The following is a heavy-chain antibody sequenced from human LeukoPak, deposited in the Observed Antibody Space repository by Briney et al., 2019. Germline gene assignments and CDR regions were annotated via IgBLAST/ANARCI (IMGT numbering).Heavy chain of an antibody. D-gene: IGHD4-11*01. Sequence: GGSLRLSCAASGFTFSHSYIHWVRQAPGKGLVWVSRIDIDGNTVYADPVKGRFTISRDNAKSTLYLEMNSLRAEDTAVYYCARDMDYNLDYWGPGTLVTVSP. CDR2: IDIDGNT. CDR3: ARDMDYNLDY. J-gene: IGHJ4*02. V-gene: IGHV3-74*01. CDR1: GFTFSHSY.